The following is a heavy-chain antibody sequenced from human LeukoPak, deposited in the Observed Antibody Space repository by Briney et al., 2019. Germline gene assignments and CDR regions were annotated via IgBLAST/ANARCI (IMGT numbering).Heavy chain of an antibody. CDR1: GESFNNYY. Sequence: PETLSLTCAVYGESFNNYYWTWIRQSPGKGLEWIGEINHSGSTNYNPSLKSRVTISVDPFKNQFSLKLSSVTAADTALYYYARRDSSGSIRRYNWFDPWGQGTLVTVSS. V-gene: IGHV4-34*01. CDR3: ARRDSSGSIRRYNWFDP. CDR2: INHSGST. D-gene: IGHD3-22*01. J-gene: IGHJ5*02.